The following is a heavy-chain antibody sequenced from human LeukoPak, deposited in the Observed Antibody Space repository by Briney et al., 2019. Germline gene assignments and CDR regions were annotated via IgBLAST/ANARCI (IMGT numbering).Heavy chain of an antibody. CDR3: AKDRDYYLVGFFDY. Sequence: HPGGSLRLSCAASGFTFSSYGMHWVRQAPGKGLEWVSAIGGSGVTTYYADSVKGRFTISRDNSKNTLYLQMNSLRAEDTALYYCAKDRDYYLVGFFDYWGQGTLVTVSS. J-gene: IGHJ4*02. D-gene: IGHD3-10*01. CDR2: IGGSGVTT. V-gene: IGHV3-23*01. CDR1: GFTFSSYG.